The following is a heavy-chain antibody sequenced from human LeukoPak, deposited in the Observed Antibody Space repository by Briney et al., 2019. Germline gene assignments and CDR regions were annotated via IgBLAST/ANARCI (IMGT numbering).Heavy chain of an antibody. V-gene: IGHV1-8*03. CDR1: GYTFTSYD. CDR2: MNPNSGNT. D-gene: IGHD6-19*01. CDR3: ARGSQAVANWFDP. Sequence: GASVKVSCKASGYTFTSYDINWVRQATGQGLEWMGWMNPNSGNTGYAQKFQGRVTITRNTSISTAYMELSSLRSEDTAVYYCARGSQAVANWFDPWGQGTLVTVSS. J-gene: IGHJ5*02.